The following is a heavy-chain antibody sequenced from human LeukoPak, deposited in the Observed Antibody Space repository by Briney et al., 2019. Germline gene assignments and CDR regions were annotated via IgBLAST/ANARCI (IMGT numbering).Heavy chain of an antibody. CDR1: GGSISYYY. D-gene: IGHD2-21*02. CDR2: IDYSGST. J-gene: IGHJ6*02. Sequence: SETLSLTCTVSGGSISYYYWSWIRQPPGKGLEWIGSIDYSGSTYYNPSLKSRVTISVDTSKNQFSLKLSSVTAADTAVYYCARECGGDCPDYYYYGMDVWGQGTTVTVSS. CDR3: ARECGGDCPDYYYYGMDV. V-gene: IGHV4-59*01.